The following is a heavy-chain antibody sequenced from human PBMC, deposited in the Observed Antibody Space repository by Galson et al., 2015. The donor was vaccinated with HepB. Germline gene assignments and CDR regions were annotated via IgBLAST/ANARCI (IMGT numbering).Heavy chain of an antibody. CDR1: GNTFSGYP. V-gene: IGHV1-69*10. CDR2: IIPILGTP. CDR3: ATDPGVY. Sequence: SVKVSCKASGNTFSGYPISWVRQAPGQGLEWMGGIIPILGTPNYAQKFHGRVTITAEHSTTTIYLELRGLRSDDTAVYYCATDPGVYWGQGTLVIVSS. J-gene: IGHJ4*02.